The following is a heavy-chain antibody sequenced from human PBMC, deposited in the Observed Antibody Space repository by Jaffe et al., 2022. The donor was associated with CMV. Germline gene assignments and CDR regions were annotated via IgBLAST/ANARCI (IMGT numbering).Heavy chain of an antibody. D-gene: IGHD1-7*01. CDR3: ARHMTGTFGWFDP. CDR2: IYYSGST. CDR1: GGSISSSSYY. J-gene: IGHJ5*02. V-gene: IGHV4-39*01. Sequence: QLQLQESGPGLVKPSETLSLTCTVSGGSISSSSYYWGWIRQPPGKGLEWIGSIYYSGSTYYNPSLKSRVTISVDTSKNQFSLKLSSVTAADTAVYYCARHMTGTFGWFDPWGQGTLVTVSS.